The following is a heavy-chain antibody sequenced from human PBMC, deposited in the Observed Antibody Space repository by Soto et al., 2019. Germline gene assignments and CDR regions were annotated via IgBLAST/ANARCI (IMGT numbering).Heavy chain of an antibody. CDR2: VYWDDDK. V-gene: IGHV2-5*02. D-gene: IGHD3-10*01. CDR1: GFSLSTRGVG. J-gene: IGHJ4*02. CDR3: AHPTFYGSGSLYFDY. Sequence: QITLKESGPTLVKPTQTLTLTCTFSGFSLSTRGVGVGWIRQPPGKALQWLALVYWDDDKRYSPSLKRRLTITKDTSKNQVVLTLTNMDPVDTATYYCAHPTFYGSGSLYFDYWGQGTLVTVSS.